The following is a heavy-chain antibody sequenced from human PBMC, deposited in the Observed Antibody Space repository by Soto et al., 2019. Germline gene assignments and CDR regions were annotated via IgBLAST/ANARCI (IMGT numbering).Heavy chain of an antibody. D-gene: IGHD2-2*01. CDR2: IYHSGST. J-gene: IGHJ6*02. Sequence: SETLSLTCAVYGGSISSNKWWSWVRQPPGKGLEWIGEIYHSGSTNYNPSLKSRVTISLDKSKNQFSLKLTSVTAADSAVYYCARDDHIVVVPTSLAAMDVWGQGTTVTVSS. CDR3: ARDDHIVVVPTSLAAMDV. V-gene: IGHV4-4*02. CDR1: GGSISSNKW.